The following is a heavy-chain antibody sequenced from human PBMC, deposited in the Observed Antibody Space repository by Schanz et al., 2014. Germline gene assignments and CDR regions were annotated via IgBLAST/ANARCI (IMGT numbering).Heavy chain of an antibody. Sequence: QVQLVESGGGVVQPGRSLRLSCAASGFTFSTYAMHWVRQAPGKGLEWVAYISNDGSSKYYADSVKGRFTISRDNSKKTLYLKMNSLRAADTAVYYCARENLNWEAFDIWGQGTVVTVSS. V-gene: IGHV3-30*07. CDR1: GFTFSTYA. CDR3: ARENLNWEAFDI. CDR2: ISNDGSSK. D-gene: IGHD7-27*01. J-gene: IGHJ3*02.